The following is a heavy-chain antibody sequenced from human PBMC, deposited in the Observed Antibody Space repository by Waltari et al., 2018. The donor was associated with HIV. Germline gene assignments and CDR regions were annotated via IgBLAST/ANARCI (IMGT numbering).Heavy chain of an antibody. V-gene: IGHV1-45*02. CDR3: ARSREYGSGKDYDMDV. CDR1: GYTYTYPC. J-gene: IGHJ6*02. CDR2: ITPFNGNP. Sequence: QMQLVQSGAEVKKTGSSVKVSCKASGYTYTYPCLQWVRQAPGQALEWKGWITPFNGNPNSAQQLPDRRPIARARSMSTDDMELSSPRFEDTAMYYCARSREYGSGKDYDMDVWGQGTTVTVSS. D-gene: IGHD3-10*01.